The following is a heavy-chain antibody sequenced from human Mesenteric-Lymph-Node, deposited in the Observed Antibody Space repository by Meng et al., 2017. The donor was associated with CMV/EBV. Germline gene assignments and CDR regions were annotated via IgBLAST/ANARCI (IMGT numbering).Heavy chain of an antibody. J-gene: IGHJ5*02. V-gene: IGHV4-39*01. CDR2: VHYTGST. CDR1: GDSISSFYY. Sequence: LQLRESGPGQVKPSETLSLTCTVPGDSISSFYYWGWIRQPPGRGLEWIGSVHYTGSTYYSPSLKSRVTESVDTSKNQFSLRLTSVTAADTAVYYCARPFPSWQSPRLDPFGAWGQGTLVTVSS. CDR3: ARPFPSWQSPRLDPFGA. D-gene: IGHD6-19*01.